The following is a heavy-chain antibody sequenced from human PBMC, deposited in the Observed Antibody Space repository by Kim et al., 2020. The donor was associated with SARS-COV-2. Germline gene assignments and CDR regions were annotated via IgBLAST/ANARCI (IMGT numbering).Heavy chain of an antibody. D-gene: IGHD3-22*01. Sequence: GGSLRLSCAASGFTFSPHWMHWVRQVPGKGLVWVSRISNDGTTTDYADSVKGRFIISRDNVKNTLFLQMNSLRAEDTALYYCARERGGGYCDYWGQGTLV. CDR3: ARERGGGYCDY. V-gene: IGHV3-74*01. J-gene: IGHJ4*02. CDR1: GFTFSPHW. CDR2: ISNDGTTT.